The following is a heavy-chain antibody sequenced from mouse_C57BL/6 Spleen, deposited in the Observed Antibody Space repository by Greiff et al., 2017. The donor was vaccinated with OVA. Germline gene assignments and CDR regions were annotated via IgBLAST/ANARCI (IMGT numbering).Heavy chain of an antibody. J-gene: IGHJ4*01. CDR2: LYPGSGST. CDR1: GYTFTSYW. CDR3: AYYGSDYYSMDY. D-gene: IGHD1-1*01. Sequence: QVQLQQPGAELVKPGASVKMSCKASGYTFTSYWITWVKQRPGQGLEWIGDLYPGSGSTNYNEKFKSKATLTVDTSSSTAYMQLSSLTSEDSAVYYCAYYGSDYYSMDYWGQGTSVTVSS. V-gene: IGHV1-55*01.